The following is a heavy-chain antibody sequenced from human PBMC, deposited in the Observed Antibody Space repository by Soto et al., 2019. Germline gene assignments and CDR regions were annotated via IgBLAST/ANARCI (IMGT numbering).Heavy chain of an antibody. CDR2: ISYDGSNE. CDR1: GFTFSSYV. J-gene: IGHJ4*02. D-gene: IGHD3-3*01. Sequence: QVQLVESGGGVVQPGRSLRLSCAASGFTFSSYVMHWVRQAPGKGLEWVAGISYDGSNENYADSVKGRFTISRGNSRNTLYLHINSLTTEDTAVYYCVRDGPHTTIYGYGDYWGQGTMVIVSS. CDR3: VRDGPHTTIYGYGDY. V-gene: IGHV3-30*04.